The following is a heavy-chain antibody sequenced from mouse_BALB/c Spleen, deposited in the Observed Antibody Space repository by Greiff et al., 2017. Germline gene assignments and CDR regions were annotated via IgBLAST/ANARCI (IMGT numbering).Heavy chain of an antibody. Sequence: QVQLQQSGPGLVAPSQSLSITCTVSGFSLTGYGVNWVRQPPGKGLEWLGMIWGDGSTDYNSALKSRLSISKDNSKSQVFLKMNSLQTDDTARYYCAREGDDYDDFDYWGQGTTLTVSS. CDR2: IWGDGST. V-gene: IGHV2-6-7*01. CDR1: GFSLTGYG. J-gene: IGHJ2*01. CDR3: AREGDDYDDFDY. D-gene: IGHD2-4*01.